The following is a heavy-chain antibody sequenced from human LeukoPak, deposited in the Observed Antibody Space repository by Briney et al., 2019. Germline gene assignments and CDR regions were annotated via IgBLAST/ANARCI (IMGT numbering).Heavy chain of an antibody. D-gene: IGHD4-17*01. J-gene: IGHJ5*02. CDR1: GFTFSSYA. Sequence: PGGSLRLSCAASGFTFSSYAMSWVRQAPGKGLEWVSAISGSGGSTYYADSVKGRFTISRDNSKNTLYLQMNSLRAEDTTVYYCANIPSPTVTSNQVWFDPWGQGTLVTVSS. CDR2: ISGSGGST. V-gene: IGHV3-23*01. CDR3: ANIPSPTVTSNQVWFDP.